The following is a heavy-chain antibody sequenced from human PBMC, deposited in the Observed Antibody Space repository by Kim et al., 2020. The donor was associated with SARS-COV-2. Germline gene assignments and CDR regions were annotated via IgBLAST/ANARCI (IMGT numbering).Heavy chain of an antibody. J-gene: IGHJ4*02. CDR2: IYYSGST. D-gene: IGHD3-22*01. CDR3: ARSRSHYYDSSELDY. CDR1: GGSISSYY. Sequence: SETLSLTCTVSGGSISSYYWSWIRQPPGKGLEWIGYIYYSGSTNYNPSLKSRVTISVDTSKNQFSLKLSSVTAADTAVYYCARSRSHYYDSSELDYWGQGTLVTVSS. V-gene: IGHV4-59*13.